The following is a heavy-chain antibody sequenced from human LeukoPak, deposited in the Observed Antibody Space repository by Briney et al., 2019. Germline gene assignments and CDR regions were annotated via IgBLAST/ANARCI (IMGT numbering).Heavy chain of an antibody. V-gene: IGHV4-34*01. CDR1: GGSFSGYY. J-gene: IGHJ4*02. CDR2: INHSGST. Sequence: SETLSLTCAVYGGSFSGYYWSWIRQPPGKGLEWIGEINHSGSTNYNPSLKSRVTISVDTSKNQFSLKLSSVTAADTAVYYCASAMVRGVTHDYWGQGTRVTVSS. CDR3: ASAMVRGVTHDY. D-gene: IGHD3-10*01.